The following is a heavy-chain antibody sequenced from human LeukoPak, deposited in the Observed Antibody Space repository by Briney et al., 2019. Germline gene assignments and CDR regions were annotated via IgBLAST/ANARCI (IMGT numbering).Heavy chain of an antibody. V-gene: IGHV3-72*01. Sequence: GGSLRLSCAASGFTFSDHYMDWVRQAPGKGLERVGRTRNKANSYSTEYAASVKGRFTISRDDSKNSLYLQMNSLKTEDTAVYYCARYYYGSGSHDYWGQGTLVSVSS. CDR2: TRNKANSYST. CDR3: ARYYYGSGSHDY. D-gene: IGHD3-10*01. CDR1: GFTFSDHY. J-gene: IGHJ4*02.